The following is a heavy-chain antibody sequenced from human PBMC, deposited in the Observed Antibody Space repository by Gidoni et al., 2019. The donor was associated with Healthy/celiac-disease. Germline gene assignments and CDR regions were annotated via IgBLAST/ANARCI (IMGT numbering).Heavy chain of an antibody. J-gene: IGHJ3*02. V-gene: IGHV3-7*01. CDR2: INKEGNVK. D-gene: IGHD1-1*01. Sequence: VQLVASGCGLVQPVVSLFLSCSASGFTFSPYWMVWVRQAPGKGLEWVANINKEGNVKNQMEAVKGRFTISRDKARKLLYLQMNSLTPVDTAMYYCARDGEWSNTTNYYDALDIWGQGTMVTVSS. CDR3: ARDGEWSNTTNYYDALDI. CDR1: GFTFSPYW.